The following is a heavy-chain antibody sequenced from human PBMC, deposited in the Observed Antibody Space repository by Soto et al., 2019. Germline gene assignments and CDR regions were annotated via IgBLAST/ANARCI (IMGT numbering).Heavy chain of an antibody. D-gene: IGHD6-19*01. J-gene: IGHJ4*02. CDR2: ISYDGSNK. V-gene: IGHV3-30-3*01. CDR1: GFTFSSYA. Sequence: GGSLSLSCAASGFTFSSYAMHWVRQAPGKGLEWVAVISYDGSNKYYADSVKGRFTISRDNSKNTLYLQMNSLRAEDTAVYYCARVMVVAGTGYWGQGTLVTVSS. CDR3: ARVMVVAGTGY.